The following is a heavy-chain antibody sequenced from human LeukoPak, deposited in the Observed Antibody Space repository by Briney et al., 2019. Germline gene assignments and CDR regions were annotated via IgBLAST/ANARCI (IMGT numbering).Heavy chain of an antibody. V-gene: IGHV4-34*01. CDR2: ITHSGST. D-gene: IGHD5-24*01. Sequence: SETLSLTCAVYGGSFSGYYWSWIRQPPGKGLEWIGEITHSGSTNYNPSLKSRVTMSVDTSKNQFSLKLSSVTAADTAVYYCARGRDGYKYYYYYGMDVWGQGTTVTVSS. J-gene: IGHJ6*02. CDR3: ARGRDGYKYYYYYGMDV. CDR1: GGSFSGYY.